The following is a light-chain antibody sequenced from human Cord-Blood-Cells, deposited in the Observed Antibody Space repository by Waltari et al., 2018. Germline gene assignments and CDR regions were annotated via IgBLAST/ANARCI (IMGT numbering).Light chain of an antibody. CDR2: QDS. Sequence: SYELTQPPSVSVSPGQTASITCSGDKLGDKYACWYQQKPGQSPVLVIYQDSKRPSGIPERVSGSNSGNTATLNISGTQAMDEADYYGQAWDSSTVVFGGGTKLTVL. CDR3: QAWDSSTVV. J-gene: IGLJ2*01. V-gene: IGLV3-1*01. CDR1: KLGDKY.